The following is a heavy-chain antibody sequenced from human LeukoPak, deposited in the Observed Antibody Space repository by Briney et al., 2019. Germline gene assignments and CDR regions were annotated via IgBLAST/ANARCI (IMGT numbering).Heavy chain of an antibody. CDR2: IYYSGST. CDR1: GGSISSGGYY. J-gene: IGHJ4*02. V-gene: IGHV4-31*03. D-gene: IGHD3-22*01. CDR3: ARERVSDYYDSSGYDY. Sequence: SQTLSLTCSVSGGSISSGGYYWSWIRQHPGKGLEWIGYIYYSGSTYYNPSLKSRVTISVDTSKNQFSLKLSSVTAADTAVYYCARERVSDYYDSSGYDYWGQGTLVTVSS.